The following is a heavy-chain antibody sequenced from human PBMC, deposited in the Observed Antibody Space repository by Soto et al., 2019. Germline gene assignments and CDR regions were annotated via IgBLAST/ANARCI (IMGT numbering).Heavy chain of an antibody. J-gene: IGHJ4*02. CDR1: GFTFSSYA. CDR3: ATTSGNYDYVWGSYRRDY. V-gene: IGHV3-23*01. CDR2: ISGSGGST. D-gene: IGHD3-16*02. Sequence: EVQLLESGGGLVQPGGSLRLSCAASGFTFSSYAMSWVRQAPGKGLEWVSAISGSGGSTYYADSVKGRFAISRDNSKNPLYLEMNSLRAEDTAVYYCATTSGNYDYVWGSYRRDYWGQGTLVTVSS.